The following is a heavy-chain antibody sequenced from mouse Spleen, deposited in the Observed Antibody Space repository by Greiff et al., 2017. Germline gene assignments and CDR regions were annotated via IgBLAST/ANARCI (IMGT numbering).Heavy chain of an antibody. Sequence: VQLQQSGPELVKPGASVKISCKASGYTFTDYYMNWVKQSHGKSLEWIGDINPNNGGTSYNQKFKGKATLTVDKSSSTAYMELRSLTSEDSAVYYCARCLYYGSTPFAYWGQGTLVTVSA. CDR2: INPNNGGT. CDR1: GYTFTDYY. D-gene: IGHD1-1*01. CDR3: ARCLYYGSTPFAY. J-gene: IGHJ3*01. V-gene: IGHV1-26*01.